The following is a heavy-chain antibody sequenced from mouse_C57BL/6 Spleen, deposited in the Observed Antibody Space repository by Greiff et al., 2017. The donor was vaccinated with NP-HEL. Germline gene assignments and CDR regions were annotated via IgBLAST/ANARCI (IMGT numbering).Heavy chain of an antibody. Sequence: VQGVESGPELVKPGASVKISCKASGYTFTDYYINWVKQRPGQGLEWIGWIFPGSGSTYYNEKFKGKATLTVDKSSSTAYMLLSSLTSEDSAVYFCAIPYYGSRGFDYWGQGTTLTVSS. D-gene: IGHD1-1*01. CDR1: GYTFTDYY. CDR3: AIPYYGSRGFDY. V-gene: IGHV1-75*01. J-gene: IGHJ2*01. CDR2: IFPGSGST.